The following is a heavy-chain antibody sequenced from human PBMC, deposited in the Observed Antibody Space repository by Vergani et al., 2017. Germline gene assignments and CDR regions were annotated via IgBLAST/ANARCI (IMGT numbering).Heavy chain of an antibody. CDR3: AAIGGGNYYYYMDV. Sequence: VQLVESGGGVVQPGRSLRLSCAASGFTFSSYAMHWVRQAPGKGLEWVSYISSSSSTIYYADSVKGRFTISRDNAKNSLYLQMNSLRAEDTAVYYCAAIGGGNYYYYMDVWGKGTTVTVSS. CDR2: ISSSSSTI. J-gene: IGHJ6*03. V-gene: IGHV3-48*01. D-gene: IGHD2-15*01. CDR1: GFTFSSYA.